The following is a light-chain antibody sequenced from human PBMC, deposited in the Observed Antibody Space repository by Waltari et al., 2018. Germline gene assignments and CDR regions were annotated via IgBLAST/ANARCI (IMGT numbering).Light chain of an antibody. CDR1: QGISSY. Sequence: AIRITQSPSSLSASTGDRVTITCRASQGISSYLAWYQQKPGKAPKILIYAASTLQSGVPSRFSGSGSGTDFTLTISCLQSEDFATYYCQQYYSYPRTFGQGTKLEIK. V-gene: IGKV1-8*01. CDR2: AAS. CDR3: QQYYSYPRT. J-gene: IGKJ2*02.